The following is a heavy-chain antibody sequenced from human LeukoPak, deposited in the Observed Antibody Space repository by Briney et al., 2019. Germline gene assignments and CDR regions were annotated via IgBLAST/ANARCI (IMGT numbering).Heavy chain of an antibody. CDR2: INHSGST. CDR1: GFTVSSNY. V-gene: IGHV4-34*01. CDR3: ARGLSGYEAGVGY. D-gene: IGHD5-12*01. Sequence: GSLRLSCAASGFTVSSNYMSWVRQAPGKGLEWIGEINHSGSTNYNPSLKSRVTISVDTSKNQFSLKLSSVTAADTAVYYCARGLSGYEAGVGYWGQGTLVTVSS. J-gene: IGHJ4*02.